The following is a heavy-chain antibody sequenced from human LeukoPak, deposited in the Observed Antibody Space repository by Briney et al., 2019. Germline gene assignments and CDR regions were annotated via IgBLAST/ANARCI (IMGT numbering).Heavy chain of an antibody. CDR3: AKDPQWELPSPFDH. CDR1: GFTFSTYA. D-gene: IGHD1-26*01. V-gene: IGHV3-23*01. J-gene: IGHJ4*02. CDR2: ISGSGGST. Sequence: GGSLRLSCAASGFTFSTYAMSWVRQAPGKGLEWVSAISGSGGSTYFADSVKGRFSISRDNSKNTLYLLMNSLRAEDTAVYYCAKDPQWELPSPFDHWGQGTLVTVSS.